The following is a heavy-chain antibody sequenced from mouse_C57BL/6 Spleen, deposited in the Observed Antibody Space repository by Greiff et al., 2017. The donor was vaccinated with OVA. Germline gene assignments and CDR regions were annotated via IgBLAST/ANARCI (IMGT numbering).Heavy chain of an antibody. V-gene: IGHV1-55*01. CDR3: ARGYYYGSSYKTWFAY. CDR1: GYTFTSYW. CDR2: IYPGSGST. Sequence: QVQLQQPGAELVKPGASVKMSCKASGYTFTSYWITWVKQRPGQGLEWIGDIYPGSGSTNYNEKFKSKATLTVDTSSSTAYMQLSSLTSEDSAVYYFARGYYYGSSYKTWFAYWGQGTLVTVSA. J-gene: IGHJ3*01. D-gene: IGHD1-1*01.